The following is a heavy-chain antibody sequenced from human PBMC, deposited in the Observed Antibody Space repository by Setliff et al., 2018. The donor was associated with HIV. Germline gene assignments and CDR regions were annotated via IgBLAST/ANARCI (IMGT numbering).Heavy chain of an antibody. CDR2: IGGSGGST. Sequence: GGSLRLSCAANGFSFSSYAMSWVRQAPGEGLEWVSGIGGSGGSTYYADSVKGRFTISRDNAKNSLYLQMNSLRAEDTAVYYCARKLLTRPNYYGMDVWGQGTTVTVSS. D-gene: IGHD2-15*01. CDR1: GFSFSSYA. CDR3: ARKLLTRPNYYGMDV. V-gene: IGHV3-23*01. J-gene: IGHJ6*02.